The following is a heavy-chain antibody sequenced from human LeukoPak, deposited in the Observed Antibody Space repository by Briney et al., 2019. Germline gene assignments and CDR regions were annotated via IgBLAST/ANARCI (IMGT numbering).Heavy chain of an antibody. CDR3: ARDRITTSEIDY. CDR2: ISSNGGST. CDR1: GFTFSSYA. V-gene: IGHV3-64*01. Sequence: GGSLRLSCAASGFTFSSYAMHWVRQAPGKGLEYVSAISSNGGSTYYANSVKGRFTISRDNSKNTLYLQMGSLRAEDMAVYYCARDRITTSEIDYWGQGTLVTVSS. D-gene: IGHD4-11*01. J-gene: IGHJ4*02.